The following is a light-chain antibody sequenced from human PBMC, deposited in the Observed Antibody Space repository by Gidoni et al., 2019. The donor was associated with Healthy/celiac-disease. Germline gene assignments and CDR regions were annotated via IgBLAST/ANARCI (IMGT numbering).Light chain of an antibody. Sequence: QSVLTQPPSASGTPGQRVTISCSGSSSNIGSKTVKWYQQLPGTAPKLLLYSNNQRPSGVPDRFSGSKSGTSASLAISGLQSEDEADYYCAAWDDSLNGPVFGGGTKLTVL. CDR2: SNN. J-gene: IGLJ3*02. CDR1: SSNIGSKT. CDR3: AAWDDSLNGPV. V-gene: IGLV1-44*01.